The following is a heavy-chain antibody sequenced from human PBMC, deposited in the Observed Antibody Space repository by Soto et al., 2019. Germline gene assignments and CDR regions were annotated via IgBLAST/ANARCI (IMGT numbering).Heavy chain of an antibody. D-gene: IGHD5-18*01. Sequence: ASVKVSCKASGYTFTGYYMHWVRQAPGQGLEWMGWINPNSGGTNYAQKFQGWVTMTRDTSISTAYMELSRLRSDDTAVYYCARAPPRRDTAMVTEMDVWGQGTTVTVSS. CDR2: INPNSGGT. V-gene: IGHV1-2*04. J-gene: IGHJ6*02. CDR3: ARAPPRRDTAMVTEMDV. CDR1: GYTFTGYY.